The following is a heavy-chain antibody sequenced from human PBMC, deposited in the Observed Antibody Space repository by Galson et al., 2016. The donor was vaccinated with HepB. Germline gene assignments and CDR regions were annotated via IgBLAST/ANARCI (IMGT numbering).Heavy chain of an antibody. CDR2: ISNSVSYI. CDR1: GFNFSIFH. J-gene: IGHJ6*02. D-gene: IGHD1-20*01. CDR3: ARLTGTRVSGMDV. V-gene: IGHV3-21*01. Sequence: SLRLSCAVSGFNFSIFHMNWVRQAPGKCLEWVSSISNSVSYIYYADSVKGRFTISRDNAKNSLYLQMNSLRDEDTAVYYCARLTGTRVSGMDVWGQGTTVTVSS.